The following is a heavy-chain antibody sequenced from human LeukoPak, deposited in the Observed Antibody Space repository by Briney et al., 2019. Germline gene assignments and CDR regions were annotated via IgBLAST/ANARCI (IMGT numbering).Heavy chain of an antibody. D-gene: IGHD4-4*01. CDR3: ARYSNYVGYNWFDP. CDR1: GGSFSGYY. V-gene: IGHV4-34*01. Sequence: SETLSLTCAVYGGSFSGYYWSWIRQPPGKGLEWIGEINHSGSTNYNPSLKSRVTISVDTSKNQFSLELSSVTAADTAVYYCARYSNYVGYNWFDPWGQGTLVTVSS. J-gene: IGHJ5*02. CDR2: INHSGST.